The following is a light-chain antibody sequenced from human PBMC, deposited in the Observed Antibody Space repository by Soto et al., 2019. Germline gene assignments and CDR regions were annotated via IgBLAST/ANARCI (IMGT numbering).Light chain of an antibody. CDR3: QHYNKWPLT. Sequence: EIVMTQSPATLSVSPAERATLSCRASQSVSSNLAWYQQKPGQAPRLLIYVTSTRATGIPARFSGSGSGTDFTLTISTLQSEDFAVYYCQHYNKWPLTFGGGTKVEIK. CDR2: VTS. J-gene: IGKJ4*01. CDR1: QSVSSN. V-gene: IGKV3-15*01.